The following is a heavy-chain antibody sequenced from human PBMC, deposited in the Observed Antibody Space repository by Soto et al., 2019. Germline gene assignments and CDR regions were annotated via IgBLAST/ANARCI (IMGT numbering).Heavy chain of an antibody. D-gene: IGHD2-15*01. CDR3: ARDVVVVVAATRGAFDI. J-gene: IGHJ3*02. CDR1: GGSISSSSYY. Sequence: PSETLSLTCTVSGGSISSSSYYWGWIRQPPGKGLEWIGSIYYSGSTYYNPSLKSRVTISVDTSKNQFSLKLSSVTAADTAVYYCARDVVVVVAATRGAFDIWGQGTMVTVSS. V-gene: IGHV4-39*02. CDR2: IYYSGST.